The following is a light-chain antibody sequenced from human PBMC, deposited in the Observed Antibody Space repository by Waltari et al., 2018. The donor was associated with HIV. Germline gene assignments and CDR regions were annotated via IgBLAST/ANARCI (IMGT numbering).Light chain of an antibody. CDR3: AACGDSLTSFV. CDR2: RNN. Sequence: QSVLTQPPSASETPGQRVTISCSGSSSNIGSTYVYWYQHLPGTAPKLLIYRNNQRPSGVPDRFSGSKSGTSASLAISGILSEDGADYYCAACGDSLTSFVFGTETKVTVL. CDR1: SSNIGSTY. J-gene: IGLJ1*01. V-gene: IGLV1-47*01.